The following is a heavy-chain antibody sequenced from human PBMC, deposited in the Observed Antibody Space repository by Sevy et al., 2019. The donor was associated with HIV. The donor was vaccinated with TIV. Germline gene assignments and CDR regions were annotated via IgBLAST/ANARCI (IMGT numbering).Heavy chain of an antibody. CDR3: ARIRSDSSGPRDY. Sequence: GGSLRLSCAASGFTLSDQYIDWVRQAPGKGLEWVVRTTSKANSYATQYAASVKGRFTISRDESKNPLFLQMNSLKSEDTAVYYCARIRSDSSGPRDYWGQGTPVTVSS. CDR2: TTSKANSYAT. D-gene: IGHD3-22*01. J-gene: IGHJ4*02. CDR1: GFTLSDQY. V-gene: IGHV3-72*01.